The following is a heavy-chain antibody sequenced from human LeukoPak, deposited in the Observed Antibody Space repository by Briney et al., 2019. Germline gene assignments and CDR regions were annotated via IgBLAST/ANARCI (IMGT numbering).Heavy chain of an antibody. J-gene: IGHJ4*02. CDR2: ISGSGGST. D-gene: IGHD4-11*01. Sequence: GGSLRLSCAASGFTFSSYAMSWVRQAPGKGLEWVSAISGSGGSTYYADSVKGRFTISRDNSKNTLYLQMNSLRAEDTAVYYCAKGSGKMTTVTTDYWGQGTLDTVSS. CDR1: GFTFSSYA. V-gene: IGHV3-23*01. CDR3: AKGSGKMTTVTTDY.